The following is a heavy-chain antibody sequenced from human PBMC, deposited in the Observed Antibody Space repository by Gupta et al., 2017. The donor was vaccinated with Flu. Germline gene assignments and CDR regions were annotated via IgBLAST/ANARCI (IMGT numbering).Heavy chain of an antibody. Sequence: QVQLVQSGAEVKNPGASVKVSCKAXGXXXXXXXXXWVRQAPGQGLEWMGWIDPNRGGTDYEQKFQGRVIMTRDTSINTVYMELSALTSDDTAVYYCARDHLAPAGAGGWGPGTLVTVSS. V-gene: IGHV1-2*02. CDR3: ARDHLAPAGAGG. CDR1: GXXXXXXX. D-gene: IGHD6-13*01. CDR2: IDPNRGGT. J-gene: IGHJ4*02.